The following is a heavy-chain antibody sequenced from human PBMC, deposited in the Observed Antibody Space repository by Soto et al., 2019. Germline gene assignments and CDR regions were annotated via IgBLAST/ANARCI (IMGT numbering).Heavy chain of an antibody. CDR1: GGSISSSTYY. J-gene: IGHJ4*01. Sequence: PSQTLSLTYTVSGGSISSSTYYWGWIRQPPGKGLEWIGSIYDSGSTYYKTSLKSRVTISVDTSKNQVSLKVSSVTAADTAVYYCARRHRILNYYFDHCGHGTLVTVSS. V-gene: IGHV4-39*01. CDR3: ARRHRILNYYFDH. CDR2: IYDSGST. D-gene: IGHD1-20*01.